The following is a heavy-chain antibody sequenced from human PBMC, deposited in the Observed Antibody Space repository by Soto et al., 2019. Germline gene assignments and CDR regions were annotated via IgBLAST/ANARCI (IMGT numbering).Heavy chain of an antibody. CDR3: ARIQVAGPSRYYGMDV. V-gene: IGHV1-46*01. J-gene: IGHJ6*02. D-gene: IGHD6-19*01. CDR1: GYTFTRDY. CDR2: INPSGGST. Sequence: ASVKVSCKASGYTFTRDYMHWVRRAPGQGLEWMGIINPSGGSTSYAQKFQGRVTMTRDTSTSTVYMELSSLRSEDTAVYYCARIQVAGPSRYYGMDVWGQGTTVTVSS.